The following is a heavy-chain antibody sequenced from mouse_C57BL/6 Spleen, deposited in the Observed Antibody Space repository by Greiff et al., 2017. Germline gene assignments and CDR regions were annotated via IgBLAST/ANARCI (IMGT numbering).Heavy chain of an antibody. V-gene: IGHV5-9*01. J-gene: IGHJ3*01. CDR1: GFTFSSYT. Sequence: EVKLMESGAGLVMPGGSLKLSCAASGFTFSSYTMSWVRQTPGQRLEWVATISGGGGNTYYPESVKVRSTISRDNSKNPLYLQMSSLRSEDTALYYCARQGFYRDGAWFAYWGQGTLVTVSA. D-gene: IGHD2-14*01. CDR3: ARQGFYRDGAWFAY. CDR2: ISGGGGNT.